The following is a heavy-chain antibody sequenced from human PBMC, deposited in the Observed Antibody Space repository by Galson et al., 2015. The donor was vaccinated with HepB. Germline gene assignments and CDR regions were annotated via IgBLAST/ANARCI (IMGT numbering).Heavy chain of an antibody. V-gene: IGHV3-30*18. CDR1: GFTFSNYG. CDR2: ISYDGSNT. CDR3: AKDPYLYSALAGTMAGFDY. Sequence: SLRLSCAASGFTFSNYGMHWVRQAPGKGLEWVAVISYDGSNTYYADSVKGRFTISRDNSKNTLYLQMNSLRAEGTALYYYAKDPYLYSALAGTMAGFDYWGQGTLVTVSS. D-gene: IGHD6-19*01. J-gene: IGHJ4*02.